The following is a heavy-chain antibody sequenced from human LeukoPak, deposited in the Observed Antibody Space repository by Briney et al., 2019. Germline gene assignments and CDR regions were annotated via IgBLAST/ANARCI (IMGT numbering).Heavy chain of an antibody. CDR2: INPNSGGT. CDR3: ARDIGAGIQASQGWFDP. J-gene: IGHJ5*02. V-gene: IGHV1-2*02. D-gene: IGHD3-10*01. Sequence: ASVKVSCKASGYTFTGYYMHWVRQAPGQGLEWMGWINPNSGGTTYAQKFQGRVTMTRDTTISTAYMELSRLRSDDTAVYYCARDIGAGIQASQGWFDPWGQGTLVTVSS. CDR1: GYTFTGYY.